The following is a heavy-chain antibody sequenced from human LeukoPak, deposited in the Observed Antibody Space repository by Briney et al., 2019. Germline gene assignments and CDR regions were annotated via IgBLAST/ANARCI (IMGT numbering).Heavy chain of an antibody. J-gene: IGHJ4*02. V-gene: IGHV3-30*03. Sequence: GGSLRLSCAASGFTFSRHSMNWVRQAPGKGLEWVAVISYDGSNKYYADSVKGRFTISRDNSKNTLYLQMNSLRVEDTGVYYCASWGEGALDNWGQGTLVTVSS. CDR2: ISYDGSNK. D-gene: IGHD1-26*01. CDR3: ASWGEGALDN. CDR1: GFTFSRHS.